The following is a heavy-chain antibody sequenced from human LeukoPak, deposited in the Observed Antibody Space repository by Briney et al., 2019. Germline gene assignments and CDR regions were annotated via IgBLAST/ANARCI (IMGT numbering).Heavy chain of an antibody. V-gene: IGHV4-59*11. D-gene: IGHD1-20*01. CDR1: GGSISSHY. J-gene: IGHJ4*02. Sequence: SETLSLTCTVSGGSISSHYGGWIRQPPGKGLEWIGYIYYSGTTNYNPSLKSRVTISVDTSKNQFSLKLSSVTAADTAVYYCARGRYNWNHLGYFDYWGQGTLVTVSS. CDR3: ARGRYNWNHLGYFDY. CDR2: IYYSGTT.